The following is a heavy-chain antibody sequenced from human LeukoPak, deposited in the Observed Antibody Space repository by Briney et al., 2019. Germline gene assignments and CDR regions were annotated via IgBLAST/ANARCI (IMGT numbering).Heavy chain of an antibody. CDR1: GFTFSNYW. J-gene: IGHJ4*02. V-gene: IGHV3-74*01. Sequence: QPGGSLRLSCAASGFTFSNYWMHWVRQAPGKGLVWVSRINSDGSSTSYADSVKGRFTISRDSSKNTLYLQMNSLRVEDTAVYYCAGSPWDWKKRVGLDYCDHWGQGTLVTVSS. D-gene: IGHD1-1*01. CDR2: INSDGSST. CDR3: AGSPWDWKKRVGLDYCDH.